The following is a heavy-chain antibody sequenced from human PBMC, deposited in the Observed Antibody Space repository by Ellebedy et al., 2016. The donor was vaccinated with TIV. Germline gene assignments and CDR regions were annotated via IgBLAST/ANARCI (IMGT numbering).Heavy chain of an antibody. Sequence: SETLSLXCAISGDSVSTNNAAWNWIRQSPSRGLEWLGRTYYMSKWFHNYALSVKGRITLNADTSSNHFSLQLNSVTPEDTAVYYCARESLRADFIAMDVWGLGTTVTVSS. V-gene: IGHV6-1*01. CDR3: ARESLRADFIAMDV. J-gene: IGHJ6*02. D-gene: IGHD2-21*02. CDR2: TYYMSKWFH. CDR1: GDSVSTNNAA.